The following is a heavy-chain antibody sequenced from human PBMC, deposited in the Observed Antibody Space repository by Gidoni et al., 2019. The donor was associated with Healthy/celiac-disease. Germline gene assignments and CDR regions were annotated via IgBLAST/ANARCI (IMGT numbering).Heavy chain of an antibody. CDR2: IKSNTAGGTT. CDR3: TTGGVGWELPVDY. Sequence: EVQLVESGGGLVKPGGSLRRSCAAAGYTCSNAWMSWVRQAPGKGLGWVGRIKSNTAGGTTDYAAPVTGRFTISRDDSTNTLYLQMNSLKTEDTAVYYCTTGGVGWELPVDYWGQGTLVTVSS. CDR1: GYTCSNAW. J-gene: IGHJ4*02. V-gene: IGHV3-15*01. D-gene: IGHD1-26*01.